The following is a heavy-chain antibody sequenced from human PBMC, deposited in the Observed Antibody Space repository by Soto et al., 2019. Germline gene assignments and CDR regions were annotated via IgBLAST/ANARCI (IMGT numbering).Heavy chain of an antibody. Sequence: GGSLRLSCAASGFTFSSYWMSWVRQAPGKGLEWVANIKQDGSEKYYVDSVKGRFTISRDNAKNSLYLQMNSLRAEDTAVYYCARDWNYDFWSGYPTSYYYYGMDVWGQGTTVTVSS. J-gene: IGHJ6*02. CDR1: GFTFSSYW. CDR2: IKQDGSEK. CDR3: ARDWNYDFWSGYPTSYYYYGMDV. D-gene: IGHD3-3*01. V-gene: IGHV3-7*05.